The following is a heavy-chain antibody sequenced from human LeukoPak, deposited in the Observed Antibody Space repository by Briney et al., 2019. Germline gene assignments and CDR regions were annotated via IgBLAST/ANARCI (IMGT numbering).Heavy chain of an antibody. CDR1: RFTFDDYG. Sequence: GGSLRLSCAASRFTFDDYGMSWVRQAPGKGLEWVSGINWNGGSTGYADSVKGRFTISRDNAKNSLYLRMNSLRAEDTALYYCTRDLRLRFLEWPLYYYYMDVWGKGTTVTVSS. CDR3: TRDLRLRFLEWPLYYYYMDV. CDR2: INWNGGST. J-gene: IGHJ6*03. D-gene: IGHD3-3*01. V-gene: IGHV3-20*04.